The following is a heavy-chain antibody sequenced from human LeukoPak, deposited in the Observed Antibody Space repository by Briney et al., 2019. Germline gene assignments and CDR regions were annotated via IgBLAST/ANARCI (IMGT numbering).Heavy chain of an antibody. CDR2: INHSGST. J-gene: IGHJ4*02. CDR3: ARVRCSSTSCYCRGFEDY. CDR1: GGSFSGYY. D-gene: IGHD2-2*01. Sequence: SSETLSLTCAVYGGSFSGYYWSWIRQPPGKGLEWIGEINHSGSTNYNPSLKSRVTISVDTSKNQFSLKLSSVTAADTAVYYCARVRCSSTSCYCRGFEDYWGQGTLVTVSS. V-gene: IGHV4-34*01.